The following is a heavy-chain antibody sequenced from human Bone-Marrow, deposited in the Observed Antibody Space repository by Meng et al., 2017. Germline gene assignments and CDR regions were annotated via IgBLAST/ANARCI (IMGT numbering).Heavy chain of an antibody. V-gene: IGHV4-61*01. CDR1: GGSVSSGSYY. D-gene: IGHD6-13*01. CDR3: ARGGSDRYSSSWYKLPGGYYYGMDV. J-gene: IGHJ6*02. CDR2: IYTSGST. Sequence: SETLSLTCTVSGGSVSSGSYYWSWIRQPPGKGLEWIGRIYTSGSTNYNPSLKSRVTMSVDTSKNQFSLKLSSVTAADTAVYYCARGGSDRYSSSWYKLPGGYYYGMDVWGQGTTVTVSS.